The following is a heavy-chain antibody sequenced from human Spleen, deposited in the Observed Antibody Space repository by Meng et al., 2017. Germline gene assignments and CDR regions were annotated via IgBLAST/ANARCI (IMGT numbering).Heavy chain of an antibody. V-gene: IGHV4-39*07. CDR3: ARSILVEGANPNYYYYGMDV. Sequence: GSLRLSCTVSGGSISSSSYYWGWIRQPPGKGLEWIGSIYYSGSTYYNPSLKSRVTISVDTSKNQFSLKLSSVTAADTAVYYGARSILVEGANPNYYYYGMDVWGQGTTVTVSS. D-gene: IGHD1-26*01. CDR2: IYYSGST. J-gene: IGHJ6*02. CDR1: GGSISSSSYY.